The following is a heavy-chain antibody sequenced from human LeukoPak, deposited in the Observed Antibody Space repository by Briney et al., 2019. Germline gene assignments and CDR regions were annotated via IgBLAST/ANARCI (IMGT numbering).Heavy chain of an antibody. CDR1: GGSVSSGSYY. J-gene: IGHJ4*02. CDR3: ARDLGLAGIDY. V-gene: IGHV4-61*01. CDR2: IYYSGST. D-gene: IGHD6-19*01. Sequence: SETLSLTCTVSGGSVSSGSYYWSWIRQPPGKGLEWIGYIYYSGSTNYNPSLKSRVTISVDTSKNQFSRKLSSVTAADTAVYYCARDLGLAGIDYWGQGTLVTVSS.